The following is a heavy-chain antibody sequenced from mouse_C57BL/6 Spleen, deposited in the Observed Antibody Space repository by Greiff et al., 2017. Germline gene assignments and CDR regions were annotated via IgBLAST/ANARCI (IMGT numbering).Heavy chain of an antibody. D-gene: IGHD2-1*01. CDR2: IYPGDGDT. CDR1: GYAFSSSW. Sequence: VQLQQSGPELVKPGASVKISCKASGYAFSSSWMNWVKQRPGKGLEWIGRIYPGDGDTNYNGKFKGKATLTADKSSSTAYMQLSSLTSEDSAVYFCARGDYGNPFAYWGQGTLVTVSA. J-gene: IGHJ3*01. CDR3: ARGDYGNPFAY. V-gene: IGHV1-82*01.